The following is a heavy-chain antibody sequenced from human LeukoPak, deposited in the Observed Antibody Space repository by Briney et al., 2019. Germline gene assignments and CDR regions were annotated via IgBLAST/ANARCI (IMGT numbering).Heavy chain of an antibody. CDR2: IYHSGST. V-gene: IGHV4-59*12. D-gene: IGHD2-15*01. Sequence: SETLSLTCTVSGGSIGSYYWSWIRQPPGKGLEWIGYIYHSGSTNYNPSLKSRVTISVDTSKNQFSLKLNSVTAADTAVYYCARTSPRAATFDYWGQGTLVTVSS. CDR1: GGSIGSYY. J-gene: IGHJ4*02. CDR3: ARTSPRAATFDY.